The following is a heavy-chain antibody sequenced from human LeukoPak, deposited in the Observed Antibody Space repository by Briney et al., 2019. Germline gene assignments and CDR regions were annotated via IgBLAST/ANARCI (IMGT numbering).Heavy chain of an antibody. CDR3: ARDKVNDFYDTTAYDY. Sequence: GGSLRLSCAASGFTFDDHAMSWVRQAPGKGLEWVSGISWNGDSTGYGDSVKGRFTISRDNAKNFLYLQMNSLRAEDTALYFCARDKVNDFYDTTAYDYWGQGTLVTASS. J-gene: IGHJ4*02. CDR1: GFTFDDHA. V-gene: IGHV3-20*04. CDR2: ISWNGDST. D-gene: IGHD3-22*01.